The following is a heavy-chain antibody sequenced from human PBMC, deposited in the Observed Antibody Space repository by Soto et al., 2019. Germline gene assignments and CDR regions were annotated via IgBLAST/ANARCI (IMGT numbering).Heavy chain of an antibody. J-gene: IGHJ4*02. CDR1: GYTFTNFG. CDR3: ARVRTPIDY. D-gene: IGHD2-15*01. CDR2: ISAYNGNT. Sequence: QVQLVQSGAEVKKPGASVKVSCKASGYTFTNFGISWVRQAPGQGLEWMGWISAYNGNTNYAQNFQGRVTMTTDTSTRLAHMELRSLRSDDTAVYYCARVRTPIDYWGQGTLVTVSA. V-gene: IGHV1-18*01.